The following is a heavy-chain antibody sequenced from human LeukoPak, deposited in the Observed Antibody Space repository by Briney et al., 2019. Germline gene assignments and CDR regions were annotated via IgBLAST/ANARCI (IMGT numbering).Heavy chain of an antibody. D-gene: IGHD3-22*01. CDR2: IYYSGTT. Sequence: SETLSLTCTVSGGSISSSSYYWGWIRQPPGKGLEWIGSIYYSGTTNYNSSLRSRVTISVDTSKNQFSLKLSSVTAADTAVYYCASNVYDSSGYPHFFDYWGQGTLVTVSS. CDR3: ASNVYDSSGYPHFFDY. CDR1: GGSISSSSYY. J-gene: IGHJ4*02. V-gene: IGHV4-39*07.